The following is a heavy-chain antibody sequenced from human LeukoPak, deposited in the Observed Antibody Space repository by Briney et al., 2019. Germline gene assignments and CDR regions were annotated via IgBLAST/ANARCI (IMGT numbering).Heavy chain of an antibody. Sequence: PSETLSLTCTVSGGSISSSSYYWGWIRQPPGKGLEGIGSIYYSGNTYYNPSLKSRVTISVDTSKNQFSLKLSSVTAADTAVYYCAAILMDFWSGYYTQNYYYYMDVWGKGTTVTVSS. D-gene: IGHD3-3*01. CDR3: AAILMDFWSGYYTQNYYYYMDV. V-gene: IGHV4-39*07. CDR1: GGSISSSSYY. CDR2: IYYSGNT. J-gene: IGHJ6*03.